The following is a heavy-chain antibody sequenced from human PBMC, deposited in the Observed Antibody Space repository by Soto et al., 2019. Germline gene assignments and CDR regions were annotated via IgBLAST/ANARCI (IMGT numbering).Heavy chain of an antibody. J-gene: IGHJ3*02. D-gene: IGHD2-21*02. CDR2: IIPIFGTA. CDR3: AREAYCGGDCYSLSAFDI. Sequence: QVQLVQSGAEVKKPGSSVKVSCKASGGTFSSYAISWVRQAPGQGLEWMGGIIPIFGTANYAQKFQGRVTITADESTSTAYMELSSLRSEDTAVYYCAREAYCGGDCYSLSAFDIWGQGTMVTVSS. V-gene: IGHV1-69*12. CDR1: GGTFSSYA.